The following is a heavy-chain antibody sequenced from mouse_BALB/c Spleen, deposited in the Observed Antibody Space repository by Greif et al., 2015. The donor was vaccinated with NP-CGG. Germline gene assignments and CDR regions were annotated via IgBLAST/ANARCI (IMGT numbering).Heavy chain of an antibody. V-gene: IGHV14-3*02. CDR2: IDPANGNT. Sequence: VHVKQSGAELVKPGASVKLSCTASGFNIKDTYMHWVKQRPEQGLEWIGRIDPANGNTKYDPRFQGKATITADTSSNTAYLQLSSLTSEDTAVYYCARCGNYSPWFAYWGQGTLVTVSA. D-gene: IGHD2-1*01. CDR1: GFNIKDTY. CDR3: ARCGNYSPWFAY. J-gene: IGHJ3*01.